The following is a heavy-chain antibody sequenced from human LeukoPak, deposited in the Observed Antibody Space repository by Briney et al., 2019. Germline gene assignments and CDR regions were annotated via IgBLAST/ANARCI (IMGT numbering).Heavy chain of an antibody. CDR1: GFTFGDYA. J-gene: IGHJ6*02. Sequence: PGGSLRLSCTASGFTFGDYAMSWVRQAPGKGLEWVGFIRSKAYGGTTEYAASVKGRFTISRDDSKSIAYLQMNSLKTEDTAVYYCTRMNYYYGMDVWGQGTTVTVS. V-gene: IGHV3-49*04. CDR2: IRSKAYGGTT. CDR3: TRMNYYYGMDV.